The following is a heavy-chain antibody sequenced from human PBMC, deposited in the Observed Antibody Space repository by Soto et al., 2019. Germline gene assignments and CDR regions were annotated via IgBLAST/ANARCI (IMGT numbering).Heavy chain of an antibody. CDR2: ISYDGSNK. D-gene: IGHD2-21*02. Sequence: QVQLVESGGGVVQPGRSLRLSCAASGFTFSSYGMHWVRQAPGKGLEWVAVISYDGSNKYYADSVKGRFTISRDNSKNTLYLQMNSLRAEDTAVYYCAKELCGGDCYSLTFHYWGQGTLVTVSS. V-gene: IGHV3-30*18. CDR3: AKELCGGDCYSLTFHY. J-gene: IGHJ4*02. CDR1: GFTFSSYG.